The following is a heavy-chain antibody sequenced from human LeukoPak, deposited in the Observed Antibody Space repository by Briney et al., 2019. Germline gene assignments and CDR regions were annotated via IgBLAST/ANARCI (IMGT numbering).Heavy chain of an antibody. J-gene: IGHJ5*02. CDR2: ISGSGGST. CDR3: AKPVGEPSGS. CDR1: EFTFSSYA. V-gene: IGHV3-23*01. Sequence: GGSLRLSCAASEFTFSSYAMGWVRQAPGRGLEWVSTISGSGGSTYYADSVKGRFTISRDNSKNTLFLHMNSLRAEDTAVYYCAKPVGEPSGSWGQGTLVTVSS. D-gene: IGHD3-10*01.